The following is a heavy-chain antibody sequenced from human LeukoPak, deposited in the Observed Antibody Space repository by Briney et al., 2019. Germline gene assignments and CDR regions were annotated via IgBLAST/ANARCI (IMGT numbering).Heavy chain of an antibody. V-gene: IGHV3-48*03. Sequence: GGSLRLSCAASGFTFSSYEMNWVRQAPGKGLEWVSYISSSGSTIYYADSVKGRFTISRDNAKNSLYLQMNSLRAEDTAVYYCVRDGWIQLWTHYYYYGMDVWGKGTTVTVSS. CDR1: GFTFSSYE. D-gene: IGHD5-18*01. J-gene: IGHJ6*04. CDR2: ISSSGSTI. CDR3: VRDGWIQLWTHYYYYGMDV.